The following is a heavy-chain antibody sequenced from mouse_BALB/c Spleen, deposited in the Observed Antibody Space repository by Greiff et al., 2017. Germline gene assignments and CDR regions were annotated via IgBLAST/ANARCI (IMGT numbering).Heavy chain of an antibody. Sequence: QVQLQQSGAELMKPGASVKISCKATGYTFSSYWIEWVKQRPGHGLEWIGEILPGSGSTNYNEKFKGKATFTADTSSNTAYMQLSSLTSEDSAVYYCARRGIYYYGSSYEDYWGQGTTLTVSP. V-gene: IGHV1-9*01. J-gene: IGHJ2*01. CDR1: GYTFSSYW. CDR3: ARRGIYYYGSSYEDY. D-gene: IGHD1-1*01. CDR2: ILPGSGST.